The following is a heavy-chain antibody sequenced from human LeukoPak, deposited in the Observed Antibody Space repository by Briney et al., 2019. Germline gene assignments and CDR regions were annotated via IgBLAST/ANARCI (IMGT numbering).Heavy chain of an antibody. D-gene: IGHD2-2*01. CDR2: ISAYNGNT. CDR1: GYTFTSYG. J-gene: IGHJ5*02. CDR3: ARDDLTSSASKNWFDP. Sequence: ASVKVSCKASGYTFTSYGISWVRQAPGQGLEWMGWISAYNGNTNYAQKLQGRVTMTTDTSTSTAYMELRSLRPDDTAVYYCARDDLTSSASKNWFDPWGQGTLVTVSS. V-gene: IGHV1-18*01.